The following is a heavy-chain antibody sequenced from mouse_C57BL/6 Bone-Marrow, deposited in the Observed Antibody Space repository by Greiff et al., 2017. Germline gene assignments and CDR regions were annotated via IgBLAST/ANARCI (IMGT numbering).Heavy chain of an antibody. Sequence: QVQLQQPGAELVKPGASVKLSCKASGYTFTSYWMPWVKQRPGQGLEWIGEIDPSDSYTNYNQKFKGKATLTVDTSSSTAYMQLSSLTSEDSAVYYCARWGPYWGQGTLVTVSA. CDR1: GYTFTSYW. J-gene: IGHJ3*01. CDR2: IDPSDSYT. V-gene: IGHV1-50*01. CDR3: ARWGPY.